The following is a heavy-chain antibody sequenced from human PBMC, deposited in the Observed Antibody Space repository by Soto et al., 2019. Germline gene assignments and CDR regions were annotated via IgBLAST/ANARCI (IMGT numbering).Heavy chain of an antibody. J-gene: IGHJ3*02. Sequence: QVQLVQSGAEVKKPGASVKVSCKASGYTFTSYGISWVRQAPGQGLEWMGWISAYNGNTNYAHKLQGRVTMTTDTSTSTAYMELRSLRSDDTAVYYCARDLQLGPWYLGELSNADAFDIWGQGTMVTVSS. V-gene: IGHV1-18*01. D-gene: IGHD3-16*02. CDR1: GYTFTSYG. CDR2: ISAYNGNT. CDR3: ARDLQLGPWYLGELSNADAFDI.